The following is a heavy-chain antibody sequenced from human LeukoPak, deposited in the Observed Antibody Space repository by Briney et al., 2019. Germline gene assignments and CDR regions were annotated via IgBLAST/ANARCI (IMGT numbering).Heavy chain of an antibody. D-gene: IGHD5-18*01. V-gene: IGHV3-53*01. CDR1: GFTVSSNY. Sequence: GSLRLSCAASGFTVSSNYMSWVRQAPGKGLEWVSVIYSGGSTYYADSVKGRFTISRDNSKNTLYLQMNSLRAEDTAVYYCARARSGAMVKGRHYFDYWGQGTLVTVSS. CDR2: IYSGGST. CDR3: ARARSGAMVKGRHYFDY. J-gene: IGHJ4*02.